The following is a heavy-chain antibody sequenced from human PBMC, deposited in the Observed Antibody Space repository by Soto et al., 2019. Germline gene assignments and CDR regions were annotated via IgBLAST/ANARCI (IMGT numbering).Heavy chain of an antibody. CDR1: GYSFAGYW. Sequence: GESLKISCKGSGYSFAGYWITWVRQMPGKGLEWMGRIDPSDSQTYYSPSFRGHVTISVTKSITTVFLQWSSLRDSDTAMYYCARQIYGSDTGPNCQYCFDSWGQGTPVTVSS. D-gene: IGHD5-18*01. J-gene: IGHJ4*02. CDR2: IDPSDSQT. CDR3: ARQIYGSDTGPNCQYCFDS. V-gene: IGHV5-10-1*01.